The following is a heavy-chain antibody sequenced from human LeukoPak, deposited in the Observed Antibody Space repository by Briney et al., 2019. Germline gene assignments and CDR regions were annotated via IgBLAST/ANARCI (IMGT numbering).Heavy chain of an antibody. D-gene: IGHD3-3*01. J-gene: IGHJ4*02. CDR3: ARVRDDYFFDY. CDR1: GDSISTSGYY. Sequence: SETLSLTCTVSGDSISTSGYYWSWIHQHPGTGLEWIAYIHYIGNTYYNPSLESRVTMSVDTSSNQFSLNVASVTAADTAVYYCARVRDDYFFDYWGQGILVTVSS. V-gene: IGHV4-31*03. CDR2: IHYIGNT.